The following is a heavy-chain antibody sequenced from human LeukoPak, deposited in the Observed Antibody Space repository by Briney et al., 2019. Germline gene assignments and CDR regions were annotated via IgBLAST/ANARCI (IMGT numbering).Heavy chain of an antibody. D-gene: IGHD3-22*01. J-gene: IGHJ4*02. CDR1: GGSISSSSYY. V-gene: IGHV4-39*07. CDR3: ARDPTYYYDSSGYSPHFDY. CDR2: IYYSGST. Sequence: SETLSLTCTVSGGSISSSSYYWGWIRQPPGKGLEWIGSIYYSGSTYYNPSLKSRVTISVDTSKNQFSLKLSSVTAADTAVYYCARDPTYYYDSSGYSPHFDYWGQGTLVTVSS.